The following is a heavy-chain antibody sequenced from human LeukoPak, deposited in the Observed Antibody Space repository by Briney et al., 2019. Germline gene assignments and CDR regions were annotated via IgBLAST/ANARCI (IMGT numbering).Heavy chain of an antibody. D-gene: IGHD3-9*01. J-gene: IGHJ4*02. CDR1: GGSISSYY. CDR3: ARVSYYDILTGYPGGYYFDY. Sequence: SETLSLTCTVSGGSISSYYWSWIRQPPGKGLEWIGYTYYSGSTYYNPSLKSRVTISVDTSKNQFSLKLSSVTAADTAVYYCARVSYYDILTGYPGGYYFDYWGQGTLVTVSS. CDR2: TYYSGST. V-gene: IGHV4-59*01.